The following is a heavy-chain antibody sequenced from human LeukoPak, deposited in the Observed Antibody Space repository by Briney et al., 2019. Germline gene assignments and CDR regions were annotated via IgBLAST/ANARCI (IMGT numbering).Heavy chain of an antibody. J-gene: IGHJ4*02. CDR3: ARKPSSSPLDY. V-gene: IGHV1-18*01. CDR1: GYTFTSYG. CDR2: INAYHGNT. D-gene: IGHD6-13*01. Sequence: ASVKVSCKASGYTFTSYGIVWVRQAPGQGLEWMGWINAYHGNTNYAQNLQGRVTMTTDTSTSTAYMELRSLRSDDTAVYYCARKPSSSPLDYWGQGTLVTVSS.